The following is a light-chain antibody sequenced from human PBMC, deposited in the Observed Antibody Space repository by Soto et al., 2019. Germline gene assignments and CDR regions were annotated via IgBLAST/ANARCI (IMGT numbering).Light chain of an antibody. V-gene: IGKV1-33*01. CDR2: DAS. CDR3: QQYDNLLT. Sequence: DIQMTQSPSTLSASVGDRVTVTFQASQDINNYLNWYQQKPGKAPQLLIYDASHLETGVPSRFSGSASGTDFTFTISSLQPEDIATYYCQQYDNLLTFGGGTKVDIK. CDR1: QDINNY. J-gene: IGKJ4*01.